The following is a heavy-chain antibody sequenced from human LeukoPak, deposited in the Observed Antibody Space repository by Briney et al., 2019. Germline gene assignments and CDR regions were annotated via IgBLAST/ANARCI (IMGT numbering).Heavy chain of an antibody. CDR2: INTRGDST. CDR1: GYTFTGYY. Sequence: SVKVTCKASGYTFTGYYMHWVRQAHAQGLEWKGIINTRGDSTSYAQKFQGRVTMTRDTSTTTVYMELSSLRSEDTAVYYCARGDDNGIFDYWGQGTLVTVSS. V-gene: IGHV1-46*01. J-gene: IGHJ4*02. CDR3: ARGDDNGIFDY. D-gene: IGHD1-1*01.